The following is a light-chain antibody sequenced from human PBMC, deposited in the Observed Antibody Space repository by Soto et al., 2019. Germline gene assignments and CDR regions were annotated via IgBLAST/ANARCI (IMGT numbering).Light chain of an antibody. J-gene: IGKJ1*01. CDR2: KAS. V-gene: IGKV1-5*03. CDR1: QSVSTW. Sequence: DIQMTQSPSTLSASVGDRVTITCRASQSVSTWLAWYQQKPGKAPKLLIYKASNLASGFPSRFTGSESGTEFTLTISSLQPDDFATYYCQQYNSWTFGQGTKVEIK. CDR3: QQYNSWT.